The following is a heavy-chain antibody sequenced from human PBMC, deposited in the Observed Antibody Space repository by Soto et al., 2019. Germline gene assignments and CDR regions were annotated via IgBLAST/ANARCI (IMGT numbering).Heavy chain of an antibody. J-gene: IGHJ6*02. V-gene: IGHV3-33*01. D-gene: IGHD3-3*01. Sequence: GGSLRLSCAASGFTFSSYGMHWVRPAPGKGLEWVAVIWYDGSNKYYADSVKGRFTISRDNSKNTLYLQMNSLRAEDTAVYYCARERYYDFWSGPLLRYYGMDVWGQGTTVTVSS. CDR2: IWYDGSNK. CDR3: ARERYYDFWSGPLLRYYGMDV. CDR1: GFTFSSYG.